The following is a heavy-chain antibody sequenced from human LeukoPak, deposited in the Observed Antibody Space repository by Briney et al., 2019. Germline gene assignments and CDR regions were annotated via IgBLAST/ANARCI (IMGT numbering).Heavy chain of an antibody. CDR1: GFTFNSYS. CDR3: ARGNIVGATNSLDY. J-gene: IGHJ4*02. CDR2: ISSSSSYI. D-gene: IGHD1-26*01. V-gene: IGHV3-21*01. Sequence: GGSLRLSCAASGFTFNSYSMNWVRQAPGKGLEWVSSISSSSSYIYYADSVKGRFTISRDNAKNSLYLQMNSLRAEDTAVYYCARGNIVGATNSLDYWGQGTLVTVSS.